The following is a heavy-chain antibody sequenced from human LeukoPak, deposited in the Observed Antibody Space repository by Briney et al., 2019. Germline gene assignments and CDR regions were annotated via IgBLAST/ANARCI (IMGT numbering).Heavy chain of an antibody. Sequence: GGSLRLSCAASGFTFSDYAIHWVRQAPGKGLEWVSLIDWNGGNTYYADSVKGRFTISRDNSKNSLYLQMNSLRPEDSGLYYCAKDLYDSTGYFYSPEYWGQGTLVTVSS. J-gene: IGHJ4*02. V-gene: IGHV3-43D*03. CDR2: IDWNGGNT. D-gene: IGHD3-22*01. CDR1: GFTFSDYA. CDR3: AKDLYDSTGYFYSPEY.